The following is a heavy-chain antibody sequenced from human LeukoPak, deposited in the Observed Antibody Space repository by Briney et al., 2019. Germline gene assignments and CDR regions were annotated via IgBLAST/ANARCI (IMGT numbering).Heavy chain of an antibody. CDR1: GFTFDDYT. CDR3: AKDMMGGYSYGVRRAFDI. V-gene: IGHV3-43*01. Sequence: GGSLRLSCAASGFTFDDYTMHWVRQAPGKGLEWVSLISWDGGSTYYEDSVKGRFTISRDNSKNSLYLQMNSLRTEDTALYYCAKDMMGGYSYGVRRAFDIWGQGTMVTVSS. D-gene: IGHD5-18*01. J-gene: IGHJ3*02. CDR2: ISWDGGST.